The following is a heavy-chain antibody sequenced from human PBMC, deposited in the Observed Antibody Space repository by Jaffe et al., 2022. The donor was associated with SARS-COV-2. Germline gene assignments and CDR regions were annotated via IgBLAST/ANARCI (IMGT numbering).Heavy chain of an antibody. J-gene: IGHJ4*02. CDR2: ISWNSGSI. V-gene: IGHV3-9*01. CDR3: AKDIHYYDSSGYGDFDY. CDR1: GFTFDDYA. Sequence: EVQLVESGGGLVQPGRSLRLSCAASGFTFDDYAMHWVRQAPGKGLEWVSGISWNSGSIGYADSVKGRFTISRDNAKNSLYLQMNSLRAEDTALYYCAKDIHYYDSSGYGDFDYWGQGTLVTVSS. D-gene: IGHD3-22*01.